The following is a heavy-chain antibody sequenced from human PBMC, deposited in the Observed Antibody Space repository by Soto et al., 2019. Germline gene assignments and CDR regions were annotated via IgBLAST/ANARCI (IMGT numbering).Heavy chain of an antibody. D-gene: IGHD2-21*02. CDR1: GFTFSSYG. J-gene: IGHJ6*02. CDR2: IWYDGSNK. Sequence: QVQLVESGGGVVQPGRSLRLSCAASGFTFSSYGMHWVRQAPGKGLEWVAVIWYDGSNKYYADAVKGRFTISRDNSKNTLYLQMNSLSAEDTAVYYCARDGEYCGGDCYSAYYYYGMDVWGQGTTVTVSS. CDR3: ARDGEYCGGDCYSAYYYYGMDV. V-gene: IGHV3-33*01.